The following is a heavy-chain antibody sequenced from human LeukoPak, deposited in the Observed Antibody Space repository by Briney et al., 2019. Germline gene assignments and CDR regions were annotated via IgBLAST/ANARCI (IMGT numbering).Heavy chain of an antibody. J-gene: IGHJ4*02. Sequence: SETLSLTCAVYGGSFSGYYWSWIRQPPGKGLEWVGEINHSGSTKYNPALKSRVTISLDKTKNKFSLKLSSVTAADTAVYYCARARMYYDFWSGPEWTYYFDYWGQGTLVTVSS. D-gene: IGHD3-3*01. V-gene: IGHV4-34*01. CDR2: INHSGST. CDR3: ARARMYYDFWSGPEWTYYFDY. CDR1: GGSFSGYY.